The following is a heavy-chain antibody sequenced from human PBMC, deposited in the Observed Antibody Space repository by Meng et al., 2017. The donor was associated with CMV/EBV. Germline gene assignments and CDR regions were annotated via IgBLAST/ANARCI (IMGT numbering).Heavy chain of an antibody. Sequence: SETLSLTCAVYGGSFSGYYWSWIRQPLGKGLEWIGEINHSGSTNYNPSLKSRVTISVDTSKNQFSLKLSSVTAADTAVYYCARSRRGVHYYGMDVWGQGTTVTVSS. CDR3: ARSRRGVHYYGMDV. V-gene: IGHV4-34*01. CDR2: INHSGST. CDR1: GGSFSGYY. J-gene: IGHJ6*02. D-gene: IGHD3-10*01.